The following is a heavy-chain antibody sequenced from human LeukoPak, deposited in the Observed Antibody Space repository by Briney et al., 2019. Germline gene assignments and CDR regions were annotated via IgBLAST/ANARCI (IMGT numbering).Heavy chain of an antibody. CDR1: GFTFSSYA. CDR2: ISYDGSNK. J-gene: IGHJ5*02. CDR3: ARDPSLYWNYGHNWFDP. Sequence: GGSLRLSCAASGFTFSSYAMHWVRQAPGKGLEWVAVISYDGSNKYYADSVKGRFTISRDNAKNSLYLQMNSLRAEDTAVYYCARDPSLYWNYGHNWFDPWGQGTLVTVSS. V-gene: IGHV3-30*04. D-gene: IGHD1-7*01.